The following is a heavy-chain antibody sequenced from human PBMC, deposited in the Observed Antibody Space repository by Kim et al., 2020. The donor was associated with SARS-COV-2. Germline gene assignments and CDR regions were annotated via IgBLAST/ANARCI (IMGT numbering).Heavy chain of an antibody. Sequence: ASVKVSCKASGYTFTSYYMHWVRQAPGQGLEWMGIINPSGGSTSYAQKFQGRVTMTRDTSTSTVYMELSSLRSEDTAVYYCARGGWVVRGVIIYGDYYYCMDDWGQGTTVTVSS. D-gene: IGHD3-10*01. V-gene: IGHV1-46*01. CDR1: GYTFTSYY. CDR2: INPSGGST. J-gene: IGHJ6*02. CDR3: ARGGWVVRGVIIYGDYYYCMDD.